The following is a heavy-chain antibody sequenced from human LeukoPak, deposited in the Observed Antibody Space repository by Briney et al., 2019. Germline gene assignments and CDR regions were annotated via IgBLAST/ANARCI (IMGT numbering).Heavy chain of an antibody. CDR2: IYYSGST. CDR3: ARHLYSYGSTWYFDL. V-gene: IGHV4-39*01. D-gene: IGHD5-18*01. J-gene: IGHJ2*01. CDR1: GGSISSSSYY. Sequence: SETLSLTCTVSGGSISSSSYYWGWIRQPPGKGLGWIGSIYYSGSTYYNPSLKSRVTISVDTSKNQFSLKLSSVTAADTAVYYCARHLYSYGSTWYFDLWGRGTLVTVSS.